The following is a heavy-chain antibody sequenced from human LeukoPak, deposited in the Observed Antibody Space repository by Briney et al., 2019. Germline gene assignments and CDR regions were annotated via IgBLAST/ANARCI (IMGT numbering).Heavy chain of an antibody. D-gene: IGHD3-22*01. CDR2: INPSGGST. CDR1: GYTFTSYY. Sequence: ASVTVSCTASGYTFTSYYMHWVRQAPGQGLEWMGIINPSGGSTSYAQKFQGRVTMTRDTSTSTVYMELSSLRPEDTAVYYCARDPSYDSSGYYPAYFDYWGQGTLVTVSS. J-gene: IGHJ4*02. V-gene: IGHV1-46*01. CDR3: ARDPSYDSSGYYPAYFDY.